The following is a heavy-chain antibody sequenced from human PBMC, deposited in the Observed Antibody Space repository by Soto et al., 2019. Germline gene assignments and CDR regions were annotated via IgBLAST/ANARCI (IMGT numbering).Heavy chain of an antibody. CDR3: ARGPSSLGYFQH. CDR1: GGSFSGYY. CDR2: INHSGST. J-gene: IGHJ1*01. D-gene: IGHD3-16*01. V-gene: IGHV4-34*01. Sequence: SETLSLTCAVYGGSFSGYYWSWIRQPPGKGLEWIGEINHSGSTNYNPSLKSRVTISVDTSKNQFSLKLSSVTAADTAVYYCARGPSSLGYFQHWGQGTLVTVSS.